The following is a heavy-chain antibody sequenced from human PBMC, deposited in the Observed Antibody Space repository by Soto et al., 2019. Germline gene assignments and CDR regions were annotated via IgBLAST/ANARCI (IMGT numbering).Heavy chain of an antibody. D-gene: IGHD6-13*01. CDR3: VRDWGLAGLLDY. CDR2: ISSSGATI. V-gene: IGHV3-48*02. CDR1: GFTFKTYS. Sequence: PGGSLRLSCAASGFTFKTYSMHWVRQAPGKGLEWVSYISSSGATIHYADSVKGRFTISRDNAKNSLFLLMNSLRDDDTAVYYCVRDWGLAGLLDYWGQGTLVTVSS. J-gene: IGHJ4*02.